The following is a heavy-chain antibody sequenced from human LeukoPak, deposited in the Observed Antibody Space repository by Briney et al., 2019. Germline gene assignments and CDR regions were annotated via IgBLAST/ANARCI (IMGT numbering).Heavy chain of an antibody. CDR3: AKDLGYGGNLGDAFDI. D-gene: IGHD4-23*01. V-gene: IGHV3-23*01. Sequence: PGGSLGLSCAASGFTFSSYAMSWVRQAPGKGLEWVSAISGSGGSTYYADSVKGRFTISRDNSKNTLYLQMNSLRAEDTAVYYCAKDLGYGGNLGDAFDIWGQGTMVTVSS. CDR1: GFTFSSYA. J-gene: IGHJ3*02. CDR2: ISGSGGST.